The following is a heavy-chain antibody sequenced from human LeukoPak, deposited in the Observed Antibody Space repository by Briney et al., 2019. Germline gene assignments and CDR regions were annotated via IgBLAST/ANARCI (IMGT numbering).Heavy chain of an antibody. CDR1: GYTFTGYY. Sequence: ASVKVSCKASGYTFTGYYMHWVQQAPGQGLEWMGRINPNSGGTNYAQKFQGRVTMTRDTSISTAYMELSRLRSDDTAVYYCARIGYSYDHYYYYYMDVWGKGTTVTVSS. CDR2: INPNSGGT. J-gene: IGHJ6*03. D-gene: IGHD5-18*01. CDR3: ARIGYSYDHYYYYYMDV. V-gene: IGHV1-2*06.